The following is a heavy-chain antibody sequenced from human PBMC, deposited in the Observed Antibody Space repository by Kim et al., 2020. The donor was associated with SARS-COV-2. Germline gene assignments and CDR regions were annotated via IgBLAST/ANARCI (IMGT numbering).Heavy chain of an antibody. CDR1: GGTFSSYA. Sequence: SVKVSCKASGGTFSSYAISWVRQAPGQGLEWMGRIIPILGIANYAQKFQGRVTITADKSTSTAYMELSSLRSEDTAVYYCARDPGGSQSRGYWGQGTLVTVSS. V-gene: IGHV1-69*04. CDR3: ARDPGGSQSRGY. CDR2: IIPILGIA. J-gene: IGHJ4*02. D-gene: IGHD3-16*01.